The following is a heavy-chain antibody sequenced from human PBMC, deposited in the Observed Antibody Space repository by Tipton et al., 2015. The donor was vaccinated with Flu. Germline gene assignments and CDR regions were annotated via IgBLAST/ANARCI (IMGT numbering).Heavy chain of an antibody. CDR3: ARRDYSNYVSQPKNWFDL. J-gene: IGHJ5*02. CDR1: GYSISSGFY. D-gene: IGHD4-11*01. V-gene: IGHV4-38-2*01. Sequence: TLSLTCAVSGYSISSGFYWAWIRQSPGKGLEWIGQISRGGATYYNSSLQSRATISVDSSRNRFSLKVKSVTAADTATYYCARRDYSNYVSQPKNWFDLWGQGILVTVSS. CDR2: ISRGGAT.